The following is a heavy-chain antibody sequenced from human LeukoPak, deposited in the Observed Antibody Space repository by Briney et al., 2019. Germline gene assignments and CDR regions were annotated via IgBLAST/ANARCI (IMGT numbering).Heavy chain of an antibody. Sequence: GGSLRLSCGASGFSFRSYWMHWARQAPGKGLVWVSRINNDGSTTADADSVKGRFTITRDNAKNTLYLQMNSLRAEDTAVYYCARGDAYALNYWGQGTLVTVSS. V-gene: IGHV3-74*01. CDR1: GFSFRSYW. CDR2: INNDGSTT. J-gene: IGHJ4*02. CDR3: ARGDAYALNY. D-gene: IGHD2-2*01.